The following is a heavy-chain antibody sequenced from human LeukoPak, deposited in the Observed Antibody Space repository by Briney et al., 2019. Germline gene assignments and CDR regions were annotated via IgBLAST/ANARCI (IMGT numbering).Heavy chain of an antibody. D-gene: IGHD1-26*01. CDR1: GGTFSNYA. Sequence: ASVKVSCKAPGGTFSNYAISWVRQAPGQGLEWMGGIIPIFGTANYAQKFQGRVTITADESTNTAYMELSSLRSEDTAVYYCARGSGGTYHSGKHYWGQGTLVTVS. CDR2: IIPIFGTA. CDR3: ARGSGGTYHSGKHY. J-gene: IGHJ4*02. V-gene: IGHV1-69*01.